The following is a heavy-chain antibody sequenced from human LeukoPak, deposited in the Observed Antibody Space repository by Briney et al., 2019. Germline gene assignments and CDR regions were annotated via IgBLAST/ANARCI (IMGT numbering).Heavy chain of an antibody. V-gene: IGHV1-8*01. CDR1: GYTFSTYD. D-gene: IGHD3-3*02. CDR2: MNPNSGNT. J-gene: IGHJ5*02. CDR3: ARAIFGVAWSDP. Sequence: ASVKVSCKASGYTFSTYDLIWVRQATGQELEWMGWMNPNSGNTGYAQKFQGRVTMTRNTSISTAYMELSSLRSEDTAVYCCARAIFGVAWSDPWGQGTLVTVSS.